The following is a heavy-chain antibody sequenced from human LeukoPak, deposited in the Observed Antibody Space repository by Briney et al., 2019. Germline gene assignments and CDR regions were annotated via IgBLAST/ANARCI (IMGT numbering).Heavy chain of an antibody. Sequence: PGRSLRLSCAASGFTFSSYGMLWVRQAPGKGLEWVAVISYDGSNKYYADSVKGRFTISRDNSKNTLYLQMNSLRAEDTAVYYCAKGEDAFDIWGQGTMVTVSS. CDR3: AKGEDAFDI. V-gene: IGHV3-30*18. CDR2: ISYDGSNK. CDR1: GFTFSSYG. J-gene: IGHJ3*02.